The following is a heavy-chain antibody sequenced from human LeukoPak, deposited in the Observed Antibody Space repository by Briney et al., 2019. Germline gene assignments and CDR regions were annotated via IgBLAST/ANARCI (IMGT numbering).Heavy chain of an antibody. CDR1: GFTFSSYG. D-gene: IGHD3-10*01. CDR3: ARDFVVNYGWAAFDI. V-gene: IGHV3-30*03. Sequence: PGGSLRLSCVTSGFTFSSYGMHWVRQVPGKGLEWVAVISYDAKSNYHVDSVKGRFTISRDNSKNTLYLQMNNLRVEDTAVYYCARDFVVNYGWAAFDIWGQGTMVTVSS. CDR2: ISYDAKSN. J-gene: IGHJ3*02.